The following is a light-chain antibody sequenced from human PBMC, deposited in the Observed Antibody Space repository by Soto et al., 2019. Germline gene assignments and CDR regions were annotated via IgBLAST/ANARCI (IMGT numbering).Light chain of an antibody. CDR2: GAS. CDR3: QQYNNWPPLT. J-gene: IGKJ4*01. Sequence: EIVFTKSPGTLSLSPLEIATLSCMASQSVSSSYLAWYQQKPGQAPRLLIYGASSRATGIPDRFSGSGSGTEFTLTISSLQSEDFAVYYCQQYNNWPPLTFGGGTKVDIK. V-gene: IGKV3-20*01. CDR1: QSVSSSY.